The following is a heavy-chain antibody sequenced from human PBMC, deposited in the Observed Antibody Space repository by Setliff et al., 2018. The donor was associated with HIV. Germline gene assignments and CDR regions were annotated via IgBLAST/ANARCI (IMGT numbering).Heavy chain of an antibody. CDR3: ARTLGSGTFRYYFDY. Sequence: SETLSLTCTVSGDSISSSSYYWGWIRQPPGKGLEWIGSIYYSGSTHYNPSLQSRVTVSVDTSKNQFSPNLSSVTAADTAVYYCARTLGSGTFRYYFDYWGQGTLVTVSS. CDR2: IYYSGST. J-gene: IGHJ4*02. V-gene: IGHV4-39*01. CDR1: GDSISSSSYY. D-gene: IGHD3-10*01.